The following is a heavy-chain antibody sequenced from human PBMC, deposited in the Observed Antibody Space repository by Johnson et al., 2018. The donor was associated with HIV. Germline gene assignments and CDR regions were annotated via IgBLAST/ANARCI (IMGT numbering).Heavy chain of an antibody. J-gene: IGHJ3*02. CDR1: GFTFSSYA. CDR3: ARAAIVVLPAGAFDI. D-gene: IGHD2-2*01. Sequence: QVQLVESGGGVVQPGRSLRLSCAASGFTFSSYAMHWVRQAPGKGLEWVAVISYDGSNKYYADSVKGRFTISRDNSKNTLYLQMNSLRLEDTAIYYCARAAIVVLPAGAFDIWGRGTMVTVSS. CDR2: ISYDGSNK. V-gene: IGHV3-30*04.